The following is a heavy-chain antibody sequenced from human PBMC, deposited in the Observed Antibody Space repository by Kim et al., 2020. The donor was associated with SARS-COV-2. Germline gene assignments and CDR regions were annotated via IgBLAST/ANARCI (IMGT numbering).Heavy chain of an antibody. J-gene: IGHJ3*02. V-gene: IGHV6-1*01. CDR3: ARDTPGQKAFDI. Sequence: DNAESMKSRITINPATSKNQFSLQLNSVTLEATAVYYCARDTPGQKAFDIWGQGTMVTVSS.